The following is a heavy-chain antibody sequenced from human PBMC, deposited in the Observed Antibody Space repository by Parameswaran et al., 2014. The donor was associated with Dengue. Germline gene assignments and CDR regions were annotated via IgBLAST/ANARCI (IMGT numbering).Heavy chain of an antibody. V-gene: IGHV3-11*01. Sequence: GSLRLSCAASGFTFTDYYMTWIRQAPGKGLEWVSHISSSGSIKYYADSVKGRFSVSRDNAKNSLYLQVNSLRAEDTAVYYCATFVVVTAFVGGYFESWGQGTLVTVSS. CDR1: GFTFTDYY. D-gene: IGHD2-21*02. J-gene: IGHJ4*02. CDR2: ISSSGSIK. CDR3: ATFVVVTAFVGGYFES.